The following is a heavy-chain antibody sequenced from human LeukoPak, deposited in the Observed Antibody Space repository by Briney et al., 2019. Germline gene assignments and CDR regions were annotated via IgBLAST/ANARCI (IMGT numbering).Heavy chain of an antibody. J-gene: IGHJ4*02. CDR3: AKSSGYSSSWALDY. CDR2: ISWNSGSI. CDR1: GFTFDDYA. Sequence: GRSLRLSCAASGFTFDDYAMHWVRQAPRKGLEWVSGISWNSGSIGYADSVKGRFTISRDNAKNSLYLQMNSLRAEDMALYYCAKSSGYSSSWALDYWGQGTLVTASS. V-gene: IGHV3-9*03. D-gene: IGHD6-13*01.